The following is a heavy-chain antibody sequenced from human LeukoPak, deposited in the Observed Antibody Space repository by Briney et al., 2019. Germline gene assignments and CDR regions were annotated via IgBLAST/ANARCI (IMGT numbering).Heavy chain of an antibody. V-gene: IGHV1-2*02. D-gene: IGHD3-22*01. Sequence: ASVKVSCKASGYTFTGYYMHWVRQAPGQGLEWMGWINPNSGGTKYAQKFQGRVTMSRDTSISTAYMELSRLRSDDTAVYYCARVRSDYYDSSGYYLDDEFDYWGQGTLVTVSS. CDR1: GYTFTGYY. CDR3: ARVRSDYYDSSGYYLDDEFDY. J-gene: IGHJ4*02. CDR2: INPNSGGT.